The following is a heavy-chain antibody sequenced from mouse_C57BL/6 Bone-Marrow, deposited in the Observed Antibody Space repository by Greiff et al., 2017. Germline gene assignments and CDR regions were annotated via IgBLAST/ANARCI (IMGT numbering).Heavy chain of an antibody. CDR1: GYAFTNYL. CDR3: ARERENWDYFDY. CDR2: INPGSGGT. D-gene: IGHD4-1*01. V-gene: IGHV1-54*01. J-gene: IGHJ2*01. Sequence: QVQLQQSGAELVRPGTSVKVSCKASGYAFTNYLIEWVKQRPGQGLEWIGVINPGSGGTNYNEKFKGKATLTADKSSSTAYMQLSSLTSEDSAVYFCARERENWDYFDYWGQGTTLTVSS.